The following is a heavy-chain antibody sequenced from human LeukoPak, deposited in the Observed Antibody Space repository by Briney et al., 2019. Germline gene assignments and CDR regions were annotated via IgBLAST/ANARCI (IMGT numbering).Heavy chain of an antibody. J-gene: IGHJ4*02. CDR3: ARDLLGGYLFDY. V-gene: IGHV1-69*04. CDR2: IIPILGIA. D-gene: IGHD3-22*01. Sequence: SGKVSCKASGGTFSSYAISWVRQAPGQGLEWMGRIIPILGIANYAQKFQGRVTITADKSTSTAYMELSSLRSEDTAVYYCARDLLGGYLFDYWGQGTLVTVSS. CDR1: GGTFSSYA.